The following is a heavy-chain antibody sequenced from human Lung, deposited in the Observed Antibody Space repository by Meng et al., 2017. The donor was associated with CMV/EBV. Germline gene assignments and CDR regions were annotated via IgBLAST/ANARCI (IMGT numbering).Heavy chain of an antibody. Sequence: SQTLSLTCAVYGGSFSGYYWSWIRQPPGKGLEWIGEINHSGSTNYNPSLKSRVTISVDTSKNQFYLKLSSVTAADTAVYYCARSNIVVVVAATLGYYYYGMAVWXQGTTVXVSS. CDR1: GGSFSGYY. D-gene: IGHD2-15*01. J-gene: IGHJ6*02. CDR2: INHSGST. CDR3: ARSNIVVVVAATLGYYYYGMAV. V-gene: IGHV4-34*01.